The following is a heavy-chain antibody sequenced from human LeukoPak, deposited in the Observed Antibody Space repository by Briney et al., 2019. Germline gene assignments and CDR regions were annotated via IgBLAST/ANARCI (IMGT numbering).Heavy chain of an antibody. D-gene: IGHD6-13*01. CDR3: ATDGGFEFYSREQNAFDI. V-gene: IGHV1-69*05. J-gene: IGHJ3*02. Sequence: SVKVSCMASGGTFSSYAISWVRPAPGQGLEWMGGTIPIFGTANHAQKFQGRVTITTDESTSTAYMELSSLRAEDTAVYYCATDGGFEFYSREQNAFDIWGQGTMVAVSS. CDR1: GGTFSSYA. CDR2: TIPIFGTA.